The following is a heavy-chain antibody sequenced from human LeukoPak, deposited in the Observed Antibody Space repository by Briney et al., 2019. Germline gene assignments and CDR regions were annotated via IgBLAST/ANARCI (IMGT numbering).Heavy chain of an antibody. CDR1: GFTFSSYW. V-gene: IGHV3-74*01. D-gene: IGHD2-2*01. J-gene: IGHJ4*02. CDR3: ASVGCSSTSCYAPFDY. Sequence: PGGSLRLSCAASGFTFSSYWMHWVRQAPGKGLVWVSRINSDGSSTSYADSVKGRFTISRDNAKNTLYLQMNSLRAEDTAVYYCASVGCSSTSCYAPFDYWGQGTLVTVSS. CDR2: INSDGSST.